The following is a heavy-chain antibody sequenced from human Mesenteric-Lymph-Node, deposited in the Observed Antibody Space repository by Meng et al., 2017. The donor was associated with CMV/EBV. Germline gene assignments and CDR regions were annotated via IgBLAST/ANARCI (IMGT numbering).Heavy chain of an antibody. V-gene: IGHV3-7*01. J-gene: IGHJ6*02. CDR2: IKYDGSEK. Sequence: GGSLRLSCAASGFTFSIYWMTWVRQAPGKGLEWVANIKYDGSEKHYVDSVKGRFTISRDNAENSVYLQMNSLRAEDTAVYYCARWYSNTWGDYYGMDVGGQGTTVTVSS. CDR3: ARWYSNTWGDYYGMDV. D-gene: IGHD6-13*01. CDR1: GFTFSIYW.